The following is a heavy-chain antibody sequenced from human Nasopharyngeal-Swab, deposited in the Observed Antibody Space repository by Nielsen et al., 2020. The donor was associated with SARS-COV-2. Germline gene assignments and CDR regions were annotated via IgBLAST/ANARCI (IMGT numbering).Heavy chain of an antibody. CDR3: ARGSYYGSGSSVDY. Sequence: GVLKISCAASGFTFSSYWMSWVRQAPGKGLEWVANIKQDGSEKYYVDSVKGRFTISRDNAKNSLYLQMNSLRAEDTAVYYCARGSYYGSGSSVDYWGQGTLVTVSS. J-gene: IGHJ4*02. CDR1: GFTFSSYW. CDR2: IKQDGSEK. V-gene: IGHV3-7*01. D-gene: IGHD3-10*01.